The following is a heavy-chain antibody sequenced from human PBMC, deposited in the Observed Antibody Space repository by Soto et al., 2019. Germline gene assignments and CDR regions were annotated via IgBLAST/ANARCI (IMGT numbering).Heavy chain of an antibody. D-gene: IGHD5-12*01. J-gene: IGHJ4*02. Sequence: EVQLLESGGVLVQPGGSLRLSCAGSGFTFNTYGMHWVHQTPGKGLEWVSGISITGADTCYADSVKGRFTISRDNSRSTLYQQMNSQRADDAALYCGATPDSAYGFLGAFHYWGQGTVVTGSS. CDR2: ISITGADT. CDR1: GFTFNTYG. CDR3: ATPDSAYGFLGAFHY. V-gene: IGHV3-23*01.